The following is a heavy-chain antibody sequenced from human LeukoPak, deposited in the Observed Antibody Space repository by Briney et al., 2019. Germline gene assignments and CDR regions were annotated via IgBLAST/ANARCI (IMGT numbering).Heavy chain of an antibody. Sequence: PGRSLRLSCAASGCTFSRYWMTWVLQAPGKGLEWVANVDEDGSERFYVDSVKGRFTISRDNAKNSLYLQMNSLRVEDTALYYCVRDQGAAGDYWGQGTLVTVSS. CDR2: VDEDGSER. J-gene: IGHJ4*02. V-gene: IGHV3-7*01. CDR1: GCTFSRYW. CDR3: VRDQGAAGDY. D-gene: IGHD6-13*01.